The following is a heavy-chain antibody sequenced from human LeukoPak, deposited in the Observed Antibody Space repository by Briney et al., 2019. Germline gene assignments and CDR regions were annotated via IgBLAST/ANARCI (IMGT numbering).Heavy chain of an antibody. CDR1: GGSFSGYY. CDR2: INHSGST. Sequence: SETLSLTCAVYGGSFSGYYWSWIRQPPGKGLEWIGEINHSGSTNYNPSLKSRVTISVDTSKNQFSLKLSSVTAADTAVYYCARGLRNHPTAKIAAAWWFDPWGQGTLVTVSS. D-gene: IGHD6-13*01. V-gene: IGHV4-34*01. CDR3: ARGLRNHPTAKIAAAWWFDP. J-gene: IGHJ5*02.